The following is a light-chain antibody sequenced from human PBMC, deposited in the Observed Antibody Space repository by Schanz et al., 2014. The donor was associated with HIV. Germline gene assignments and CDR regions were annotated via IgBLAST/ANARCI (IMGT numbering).Light chain of an antibody. CDR3: QYFGNSGGT. Sequence: EIVLTQSPGSLSLSPGGRATLSCGASQSLSSSYLAWYQQKRDQPPRLVIYATSTRAAGIPDRFSGTGSGTDFTLTISRLEPEDFAVYFCQYFGNSGGTSGGGTKVEIK. V-gene: IGKV3-20*01. J-gene: IGKJ4*01. CDR1: QSLSSSY. CDR2: ATS.